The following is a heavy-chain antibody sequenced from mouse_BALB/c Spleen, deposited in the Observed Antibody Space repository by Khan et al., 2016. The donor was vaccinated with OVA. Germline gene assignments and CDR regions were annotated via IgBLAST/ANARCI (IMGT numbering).Heavy chain of an antibody. CDR1: GYTFTDYA. Sequence: QVQLQQSGAELVRPGVSVKISCKASGYTFTDYAMHWVKQRHAKSLEWIGVISTNYGDADYNQKFQGKASMTVDRSSSTVYMELARLTSEDSAIYYGVSGGTFAYWGQGTLVTVSA. CDR3: VSGGTFAY. CDR2: ISTNYGDA. V-gene: IGHV1S137*01. J-gene: IGHJ3*01. D-gene: IGHD4-1*01.